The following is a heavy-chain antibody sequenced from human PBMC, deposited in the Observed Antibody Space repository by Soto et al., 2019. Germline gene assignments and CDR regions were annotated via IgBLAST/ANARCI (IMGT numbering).Heavy chain of an antibody. D-gene: IGHD3-10*01. V-gene: IGHV3-33*01. CDR1: EFTFSRHG. CDR2: IWSDGSNE. Sequence: QVQLVESGGGVVQPGGSLRLSCAASEFTFSRHGMHWVRQAPGKGLQWVGVIWSDGSNERYADSVKGRFTISRDNSKNTLNLQMNSLRAEDTAVYYCARERTFGENNHTYMDVWGTGITVTVSS. J-gene: IGHJ6*03. CDR3: ARERTFGENNHTYMDV.